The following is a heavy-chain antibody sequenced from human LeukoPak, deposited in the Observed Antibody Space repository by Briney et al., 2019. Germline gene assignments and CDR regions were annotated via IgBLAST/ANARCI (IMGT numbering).Heavy chain of an antibody. D-gene: IGHD3-10*01. CDR1: GFTFSRNG. J-gene: IGHJ3*02. Sequence: PGRSLRLSCAASGFTFSRNGMHWVRQAPGKGLEWVALIWYDGSNKYYTDSVKGRFTISRDNSKNTLYLQMNSLRAEDTAVYYCARAGSGSYYRVAFDIWGQGTMVTVSS. CDR3: ARAGSGSYYRVAFDI. CDR2: IWYDGSNK. V-gene: IGHV3-33*01.